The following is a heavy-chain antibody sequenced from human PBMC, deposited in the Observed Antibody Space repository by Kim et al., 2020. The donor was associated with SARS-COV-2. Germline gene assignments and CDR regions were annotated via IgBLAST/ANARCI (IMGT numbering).Heavy chain of an antibody. V-gene: IGHV1-2*06. J-gene: IGHJ4*02. CDR1: GYTFTDYH. D-gene: IGHD2-15*01. CDR2: LSANSGGT. CDR3: SRSSLLDFGY. Sequence: ASVKVSCKASGYTFTDYHIHWVRQAPGQGLEWMGRLSANSGGTNYAQRFQGRVTMTRDTSISTVYLEMTRLRSDDTAVYYCSRSSLLDFGYLGQGTLVTV.